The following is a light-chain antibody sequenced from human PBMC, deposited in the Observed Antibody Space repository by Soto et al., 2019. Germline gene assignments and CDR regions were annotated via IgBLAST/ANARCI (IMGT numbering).Light chain of an antibody. CDR2: GAS. CDR1: QSVSSSY. Sequence: EIVLTQSPGTLSLSPGERATLSCRASQSVSSSYLAWYQQKPGQAPRLLIYGASSRATGIPDRFSGSGSGTDFTLTISRLGPEDFAVYYCQQYCSSPQFTFGGGTKGEIK. CDR3: QQYCSSPQFT. V-gene: IGKV3-20*01. J-gene: IGKJ4*01.